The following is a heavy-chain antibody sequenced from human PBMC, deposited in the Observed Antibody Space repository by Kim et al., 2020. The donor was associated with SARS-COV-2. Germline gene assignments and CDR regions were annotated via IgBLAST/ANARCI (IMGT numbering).Heavy chain of an antibody. J-gene: IGHJ6*02. CDR3: ARYYGSGLRRCMDV. D-gene: IGHD3-10*01. V-gene: IGHV3-21*01. Sequence: EPVKGPFSISRDNTKNSLYLQMNSPRAEGTAVYYCARYYGSGLRRCMDVWGQGTTVTVSS.